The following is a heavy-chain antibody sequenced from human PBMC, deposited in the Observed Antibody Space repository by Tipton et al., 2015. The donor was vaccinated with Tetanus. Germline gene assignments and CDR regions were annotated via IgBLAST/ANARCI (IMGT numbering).Heavy chain of an antibody. CDR3: ARWTASGKGAFDI. Sequence: TLSLTCTVTGDSISSSRYYWGWVRQAPGKGLEWIGSIYYRGDTYHSPSLKSRVTMSVDTSKNQFSLKLSSVIAADTAMYYCARWTASGKGAFDIWGQGTMVTVSS. CDR1: GDSISSSRYY. CDR2: IYYRGDT. D-gene: IGHD3/OR15-3a*01. J-gene: IGHJ3*02. V-gene: IGHV4-39*01.